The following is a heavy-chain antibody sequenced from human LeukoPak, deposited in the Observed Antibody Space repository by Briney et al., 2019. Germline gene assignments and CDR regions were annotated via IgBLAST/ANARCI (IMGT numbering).Heavy chain of an antibody. V-gene: IGHV4-30-4*01. D-gene: IGHD3-10*01. CDR1: GGSVSSGEYY. Sequence: PSQTLSLTCTVSGGSVSSGEYYWSWVRQPPGKGLEWIGYIYYSGITYYNPSLKSRVTMSVDTSKNQFSLKLSSVTAADTAVYYCARAVRGVRTFDYWGQGTLVTVSS. CDR2: IYYSGIT. J-gene: IGHJ4*02. CDR3: ARAVRGVRTFDY.